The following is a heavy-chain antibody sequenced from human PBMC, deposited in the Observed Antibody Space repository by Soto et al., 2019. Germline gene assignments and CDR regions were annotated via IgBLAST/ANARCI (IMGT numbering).Heavy chain of an antibody. V-gene: IGHV3-30-3*01. Sequence: QPGGSLRLSCAASGFTFSSYAMHWVRQAPGKGLEWVAVISYDGSNKYYADSVKGRFTISRDNSKNTLYLQMNSLRAEDTAVYYCARDTTYYDFWSGYFEPPAYWGQGTLVTVSS. CDR1: GFTFSSYA. J-gene: IGHJ4*02. CDR2: ISYDGSNK. D-gene: IGHD3-3*01. CDR3: ARDTTYYDFWSGYFEPPAY.